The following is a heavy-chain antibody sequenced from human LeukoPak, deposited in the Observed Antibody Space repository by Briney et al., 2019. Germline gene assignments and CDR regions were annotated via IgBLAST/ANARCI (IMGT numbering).Heavy chain of an antibody. CDR3: ARGGLGAIYYYYGMDV. J-gene: IGHJ6*02. CDR2: IYSDGGT. D-gene: IGHD1-26*01. V-gene: IGHV3-66*02. Sequence: GGSLRLSCAASGFTFSSYEMTWVRQAPGKGLEWVSVIYSDGGTYYADSVKGRFTISRDNSKNTLYLQMNSLRAEDTAVYYCARGGLGAIYYYYGMDVWGQGTTVTVSS. CDR1: GFTFSSYE.